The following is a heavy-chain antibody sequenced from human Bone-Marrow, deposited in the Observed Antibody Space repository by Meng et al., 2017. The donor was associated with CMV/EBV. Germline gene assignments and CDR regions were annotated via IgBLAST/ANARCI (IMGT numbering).Heavy chain of an antibody. CDR1: GFTVSSNH. V-gene: IGHV3-53*01. D-gene: IGHD2-2*01. CDR3: AKSPQYNVVVPAAMNRSYYFDY. Sequence: GESLKISWAASGFTVSSNHMSWVRQAPGKGLEWVSVIYSGGSTYYADSVKGRFTISRDNSKNTLYLQMNSLRAEDTAVYYCAKSPQYNVVVPAAMNRSYYFDYWGQGTLVTVSS. J-gene: IGHJ4*02. CDR2: IYSGGST.